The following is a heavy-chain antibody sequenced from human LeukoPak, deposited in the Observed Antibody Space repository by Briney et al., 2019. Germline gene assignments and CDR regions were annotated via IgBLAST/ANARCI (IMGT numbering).Heavy chain of an antibody. D-gene: IGHD6-13*01. CDR3: ARAPYSSLYYFDY. V-gene: IGHV3-53*01. CDR2: IYSGGTT. CDR1: AFTVSTNF. Sequence: GGSLRLSCAASAFTVSTNFMSWVRQAPEKGLEWVSVIYSGGTTYYADSVKGRFTISRDNSKNTLYLQMNTLRAEDTAVYYCARAPYSSLYYFDYWGQGTLVTVSS. J-gene: IGHJ4*02.